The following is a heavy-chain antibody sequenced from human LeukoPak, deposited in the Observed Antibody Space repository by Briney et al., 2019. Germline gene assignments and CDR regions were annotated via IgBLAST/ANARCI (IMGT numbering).Heavy chain of an antibody. Sequence: WGSLSLSCAASGFTFSTYAMSWVRQAPGKGLEWGSAISGSGGSTYYADSVKGRFTISRDNSKNTLYLQMNSLRAEDTAVYYCAKVLGSATYYYDSSGTPGAFDIWGQGTMVIVSS. CDR1: GFTFSTYA. J-gene: IGHJ3*02. CDR3: AKVLGSATYYYDSSGTPGAFDI. V-gene: IGHV3-23*01. CDR2: ISGSGGST. D-gene: IGHD3-22*01.